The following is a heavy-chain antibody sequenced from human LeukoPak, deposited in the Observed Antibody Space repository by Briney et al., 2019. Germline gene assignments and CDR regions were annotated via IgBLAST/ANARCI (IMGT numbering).Heavy chain of an antibody. CDR3: ARTPGYCSSTSCSWYFDL. CDR2: IYYSGST. D-gene: IGHD2-2*03. CDR1: GYSISSSNW. V-gene: IGHV4-28*01. J-gene: IGHJ2*01. Sequence: SETLSLTCAVSGYSISSSNWWGWIRQPPGKGLEWIGYIYYSGSTYYNPFLKSRVTMSVDTSKNQFSLKLSSVTAVDTAVYYCARTPGYCSSTSCSWYFDLWGRGTLVTVSS.